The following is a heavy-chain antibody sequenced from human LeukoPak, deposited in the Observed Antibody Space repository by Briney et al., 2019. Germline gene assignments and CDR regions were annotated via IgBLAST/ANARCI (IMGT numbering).Heavy chain of an antibody. Sequence: SETLSLTCTVSGGSISSSSYSWGWIRQPPGKGLEWIGSIYYSGSTYYNPSLKSRVTISVDTSKNQFSLKLSSVTATDTAVYYCARIVVVVAATGNFADYWGQGTLVTVSS. J-gene: IGHJ4*02. CDR3: ARIVVVVAATGNFADY. CDR1: GGSISSSSYS. V-gene: IGHV4-39*01. D-gene: IGHD2-15*01. CDR2: IYYSGST.